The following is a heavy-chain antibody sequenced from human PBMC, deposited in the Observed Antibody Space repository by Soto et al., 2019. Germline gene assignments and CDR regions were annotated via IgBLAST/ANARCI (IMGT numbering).Heavy chain of an antibody. J-gene: IGHJ4*02. Sequence: ASVKVSCKASGYTFTDYAIHWVRQAPGQGLEWMGWINVGNGNTGYSRKFQGRVTNVRDTSTSTVYMELSSLRSEDTAVYYCARDPDRSNGLFDYWGQGTLVTVSS. CDR3: ARDPDRSNGLFDY. D-gene: IGHD2-8*01. CDR2: INVGNGNT. V-gene: IGHV1-3*01. CDR1: GYTFTDYA.